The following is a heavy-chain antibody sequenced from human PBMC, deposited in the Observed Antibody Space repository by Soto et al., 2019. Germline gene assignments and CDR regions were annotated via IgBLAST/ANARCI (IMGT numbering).Heavy chain of an antibody. CDR1: GGSISSGGYY. D-gene: IGHD5-18*01. V-gene: IGHV4-31*03. J-gene: IGHJ4*02. Sequence: QVQLQESGPGLVKPSQTLSLTCTVSGGSISSGGYYWSWIRQHPGKGLEWIGYIYYSGSTYYNPSLKCRVTISVDTYKNQFSLKLSSVTAADTAVYYCARDRLGYSYGHGGARHFDYWGQGTLVTVSS. CDR3: ARDRLGYSYGHGGARHFDY. CDR2: IYYSGST.